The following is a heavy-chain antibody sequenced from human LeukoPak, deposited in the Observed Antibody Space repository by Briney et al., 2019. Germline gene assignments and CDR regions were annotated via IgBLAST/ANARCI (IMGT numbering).Heavy chain of an antibody. CDR3: VRDIDGPQAFDY. Sequence: GGSLRLSCAASGFTFSSYWMHWVRQAPGKGLVWVSHIKTDGSSTRYADSVKGRFTISRDNAKNTLYLQMNSLRVEDTAAYYCVRDIDGPQAFDYWGQGSLVTVSS. V-gene: IGHV3-74*01. D-gene: IGHD2-15*01. CDR1: GFTFSSYW. J-gene: IGHJ4*02. CDR2: IKTDGSST.